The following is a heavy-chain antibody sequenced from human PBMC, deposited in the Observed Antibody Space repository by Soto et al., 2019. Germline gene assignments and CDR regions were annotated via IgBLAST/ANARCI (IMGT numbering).Heavy chain of an antibody. CDR3: ARRGYSSSWYYYYYYGMDV. V-gene: IGHV1-8*01. CDR1: GYTFTSYD. CDR2: MNPNSGNT. D-gene: IGHD6-13*01. Sequence: QVQLVQSGAEVKKPGASVKVSCKASGYTFTSYDINWVRQATGQGLEWMGWMNPNSGNTGYAQKFQGRVTMTRNTPISTAYMEPSTLRSEDTAVYYCARRGYSSSWYYYYYYGMDVWGQGTTVTVSS. J-gene: IGHJ6*02.